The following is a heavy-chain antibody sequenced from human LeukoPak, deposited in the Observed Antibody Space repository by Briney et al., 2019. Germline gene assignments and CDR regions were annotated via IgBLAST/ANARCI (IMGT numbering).Heavy chain of an antibody. D-gene: IGHD2-15*01. Sequence: SETLSLTCAVYGGSFSGYYWSWIRQPPGKGLEWIGEINHSGSTNYNPSLKSRVTISIDTSKNQFSLKLSSVTAADTAVYYCARGRRYCGGGSCYYYYGMDVWGQGTTVTVSS. V-gene: IGHV4-34*01. CDR2: INHSGST. J-gene: IGHJ6*02. CDR1: GGSFSGYY. CDR3: ARGRRYCGGGSCYYYYGMDV.